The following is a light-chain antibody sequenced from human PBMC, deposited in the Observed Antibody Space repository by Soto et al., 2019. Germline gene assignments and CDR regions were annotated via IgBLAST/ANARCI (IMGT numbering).Light chain of an antibody. CDR1: TGAVTSGHY. Sequence: QAVVTQEPSLTVSPGGTVTLTCGSSTGAVTSGHYPYWFRQKPGQAPRTLIYDTSNKHSWTPARFSGSLLGGKAALTLSGAQPEDEAEYYCLLTYSDSRVFGGGTKLTAL. J-gene: IGLJ3*02. CDR3: LLTYSDSRV. CDR2: DTS. V-gene: IGLV7-46*01.